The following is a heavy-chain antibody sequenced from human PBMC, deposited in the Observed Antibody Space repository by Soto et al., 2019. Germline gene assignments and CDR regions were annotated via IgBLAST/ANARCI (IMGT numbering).Heavy chain of an antibody. CDR2: IYYSGST. J-gene: IGHJ4*02. Sequence: SETLSLTCTASGGSISSGGYYWSWIRQHPGKGLEWIGYIYYSGSTYYNPSLKSRVTISVDTSKNQFSLKLSSVTAADTAVYYCARATYTIFGVVSPSRFDYWGQGTLVTVSS. CDR3: ARATYTIFGVVSPSRFDY. D-gene: IGHD3-3*01. CDR1: GGSISSGGYY. V-gene: IGHV4-31*03.